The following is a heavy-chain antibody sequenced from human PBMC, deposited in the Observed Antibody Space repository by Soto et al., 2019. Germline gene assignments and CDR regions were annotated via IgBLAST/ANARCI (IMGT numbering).Heavy chain of an antibody. V-gene: IGHV1-18*01. CDR1: GYSFVSYG. D-gene: IGHD4-17*01. Sequence: QVQLVQSGAEVKKPGASVKVSCKASGYSFVSYGISWVRQAPGQGLEWMGWISAYNGNTKFAQKFQGRITMTTDTSTSTASMEMRSLRSDDTAVYYCARGGPLMTTLTAPVDFWGQGTLVTVSS. CDR3: ARGGPLMTTLTAPVDF. J-gene: IGHJ4*02. CDR2: ISAYNGNT.